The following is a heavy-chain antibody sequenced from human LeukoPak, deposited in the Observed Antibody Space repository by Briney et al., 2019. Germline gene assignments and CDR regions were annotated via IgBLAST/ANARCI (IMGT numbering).Heavy chain of an antibody. V-gene: IGHV3-23*01. CDR3: ANAIDNQLPYSLGAAPMDV. Sequence: PGGSLRLSCAASGFTFSSLAMTWVRQAPGKGLEWVSTISGGGYTAYHADSVKGRFTISRDNSKNTLYLQMNNLRAEDTAVYYCANAIDNQLPYSLGAAPMDVWGKGTTVTVSS. CDR2: ISGGGYTA. CDR1: GFTFSSLA. J-gene: IGHJ6*03. D-gene: IGHD2-2*02.